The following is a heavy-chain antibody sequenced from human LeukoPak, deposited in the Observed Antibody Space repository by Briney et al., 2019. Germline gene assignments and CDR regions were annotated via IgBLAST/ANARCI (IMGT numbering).Heavy chain of an antibody. J-gene: IGHJ4*02. Sequence: PGGSLRLSCAASGFTFSSCSMNWVRQAPGKGLEWVSSISSSSNYIYYADSVKGRFTISRDNAKNSLFLQMNSLRAEDTAVYYCARDGVHDPPFDYWGQGTLVTVSS. D-gene: IGHD1-1*01. CDR1: GFTFSSCS. V-gene: IGHV3-21*01. CDR2: ISSSSNYI. CDR3: ARDGVHDPPFDY.